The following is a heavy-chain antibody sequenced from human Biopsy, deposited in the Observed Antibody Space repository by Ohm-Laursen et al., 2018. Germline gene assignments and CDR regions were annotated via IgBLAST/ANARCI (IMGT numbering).Heavy chain of an antibody. D-gene: IGHD6-6*01. CDR2: MIPSSGKT. CDR3: ARGYSRRVSIFEASIYWFDT. V-gene: IGHV1-8*01. Sequence: SVTVSCNASGHSFSTYDVNWVRQARGQGLEWMGWMIPSSGKTGYAQRFQGRVTLTMNTSISTAYMELSGLRSEDTAVYFCARGYSRRVSIFEASIYWFDTWGQGTLVTVSS. CDR1: GHSFSTYD. J-gene: IGHJ5*02.